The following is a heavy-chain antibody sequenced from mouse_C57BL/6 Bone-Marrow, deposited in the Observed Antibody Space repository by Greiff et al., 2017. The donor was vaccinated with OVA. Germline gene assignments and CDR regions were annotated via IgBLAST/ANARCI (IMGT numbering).Heavy chain of an antibody. CDR3: TREDDYLYYYAMDY. V-gene: IGHV5-9-1*02. J-gene: IGHJ4*01. CDR2: ISSGGDYI. CDR1: GFTFSSYA. D-gene: IGHD2-4*01. Sequence: EVMLVESGVGLVKPGGSLKLSCAASGFTFSSYAMSWVRQTPEKRLEWVAYISSGGDYIYYADTVKGRFTISRDNARNTLYLQMSSLKSEDTAMYYCTREDDYLYYYAMDYWGQGTSVTVSS.